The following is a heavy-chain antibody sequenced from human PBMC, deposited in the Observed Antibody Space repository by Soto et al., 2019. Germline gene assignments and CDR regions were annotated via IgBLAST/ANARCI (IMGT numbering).Heavy chain of an antibody. CDR1: GFTFSSYW. CDR2: INSDGSST. CDR3: ASFSSSWSYDY. D-gene: IGHD6-13*01. J-gene: IGHJ4*02. Sequence: GGSLRLSCAASGFTFSSYWMHWVRQAPGKGLVWVSRINSDGSSTSYADSVKGRFTISRDNAKNTLYLQMNSLRAEDTAVYYCASFSSSWSYDYWGQGTLVTVSS. V-gene: IGHV3-74*01.